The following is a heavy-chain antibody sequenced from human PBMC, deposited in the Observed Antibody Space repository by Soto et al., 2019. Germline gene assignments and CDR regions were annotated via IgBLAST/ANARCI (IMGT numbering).Heavy chain of an antibody. D-gene: IGHD1-1*01. Sequence: GASVKVSCKASGYTFTSYGISWVRQAPGQGLEWMGWISAYNGNTNYAQKLQGRVTMTTDTSTSTAYMELRSLRSDDTAVYYCARDIRYNWNDVVWFDPWGQGTLVTVSS. CDR3: ARDIRYNWNDVVWFDP. V-gene: IGHV1-18*01. CDR2: ISAYNGNT. J-gene: IGHJ5*02. CDR1: GYTFTSYG.